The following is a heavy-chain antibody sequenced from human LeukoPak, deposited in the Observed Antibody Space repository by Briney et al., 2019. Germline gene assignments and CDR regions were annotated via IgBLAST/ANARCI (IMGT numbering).Heavy chain of an antibody. D-gene: IGHD6-19*01. V-gene: IGHV4-34*01. CDR2: INHSGST. J-gene: IGHJ5*02. Sequence: SETLSLTCAVYGGSFSGYYWSWIRQPPGKGLEWIGEINHSGSTNYNPSLKSRVTISVDTSKNQFSLKLSSVTAADTAVYYCATKTVAGSKWFDPWGQGTLVTVSS. CDR1: GGSFSGYY. CDR3: ATKTVAGSKWFDP.